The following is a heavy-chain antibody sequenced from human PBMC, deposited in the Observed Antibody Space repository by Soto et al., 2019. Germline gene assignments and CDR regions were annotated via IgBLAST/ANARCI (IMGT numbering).Heavy chain of an antibody. V-gene: IGHV4-38-2*02. J-gene: IGHJ6*02. CDR2: IYHSGST. D-gene: IGHD3-10*01. Sequence: SETLSLTCTVSGYSISSGYYWGWIRQPPGKGLEWIGSIYHSGSTYYNPSLKSRFTISVDTSKNQFSLKLSSVTAADTAVYYCARDPDAYYGSGSYPYYYYGMDVWGQGTTVTVSS. CDR1: GYSISSGYY. CDR3: ARDPDAYYGSGSYPYYYYGMDV.